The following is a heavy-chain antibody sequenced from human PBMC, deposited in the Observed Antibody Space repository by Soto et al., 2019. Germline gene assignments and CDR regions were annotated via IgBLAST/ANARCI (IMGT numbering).Heavy chain of an antibody. CDR2: IYDKGGA. D-gene: IGHD1-7*01. Sequence: SETLSLTCTVSGDPISSGGYYWSWIRQHPGKGLEWIGYIYDKGGAYYSPSLRGRVVISLDKSANQFSLRLNSVTAADTAVYYCARVKGGTTRRAFDTWGQGTLVTVSS. CDR1: GDPISSGGYY. CDR3: ARVKGGTTRRAFDT. V-gene: IGHV4-31*03. J-gene: IGHJ4*02.